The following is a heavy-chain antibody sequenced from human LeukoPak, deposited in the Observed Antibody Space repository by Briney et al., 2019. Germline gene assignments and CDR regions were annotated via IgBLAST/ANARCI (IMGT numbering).Heavy chain of an antibody. CDR2: INPNSGGT. CDR1: GYTFTGYY. J-gene: IGHJ5*02. V-gene: IGHV1-2*02. D-gene: IGHD3-22*01. CDR3: ARELGRSEGYYDSSGYDT. Sequence: ASVKVSCKASGYTFTGYYMHWVRQAPGQGLEWMGWINPNSGGTNYAQKFQGRVTMARDTSISTAYMELSSLRSEDTAVYYCARELGRSEGYYDSSGYDTWGQGTLVTVSS.